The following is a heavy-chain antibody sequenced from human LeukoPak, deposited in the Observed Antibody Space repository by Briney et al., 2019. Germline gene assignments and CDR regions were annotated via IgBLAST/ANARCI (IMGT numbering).Heavy chain of an antibody. V-gene: IGHV1-58*02. CDR3: AAGSGWYSPDY. J-gene: IGHJ4*02. CDR2: IVVGSGNT. Sequence: SVTVSCKASGFTLTSSPMQWVRQARGQHLEWIGWIVVGSGNTNYAQKFQERVTITRDMSTTTAHMELSSLRSEDTAVYYCAAGSGWYSPDYWGQGTLVTVSS. CDR1: GFTLTSSP. D-gene: IGHD6-19*01.